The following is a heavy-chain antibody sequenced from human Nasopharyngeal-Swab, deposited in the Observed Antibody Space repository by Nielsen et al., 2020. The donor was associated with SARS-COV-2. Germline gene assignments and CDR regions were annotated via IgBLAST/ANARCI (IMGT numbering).Heavy chain of an antibody. V-gene: IGHV4-34*01. CDR2: INHSGST. J-gene: IGHJ4*02. Sequence: SETLSLTCAVYGASFSGYYWSWIRQPPGKGLEWIGEINHSGSTNYNPSLKSRVTISVDTSKNQFSLKLSSVTAADTAVYYCARAATTVTTLFDYWGQGTLVTVSS. CDR3: ARAATTVTTLFDY. D-gene: IGHD4-11*01. CDR1: GASFSGYY.